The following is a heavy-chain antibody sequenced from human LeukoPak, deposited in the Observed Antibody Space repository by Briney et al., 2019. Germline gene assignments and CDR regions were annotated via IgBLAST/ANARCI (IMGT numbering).Heavy chain of an antibody. Sequence: ASVKASCKASGYTFTSYGISWVRQAPGQGLEWMGWISAYNGNTNYAQKLRGRVTMTTDTSTSTAYMELRSLRSDDTAVYYCARDGSLGYCSSTSCYPYYYYGMDVWGQGTTVTVSS. CDR1: GYTFTSYG. CDR2: ISAYNGNT. D-gene: IGHD2-2*01. J-gene: IGHJ6*02. CDR3: ARDGSLGYCSSTSCYPYYYYGMDV. V-gene: IGHV1-18*01.